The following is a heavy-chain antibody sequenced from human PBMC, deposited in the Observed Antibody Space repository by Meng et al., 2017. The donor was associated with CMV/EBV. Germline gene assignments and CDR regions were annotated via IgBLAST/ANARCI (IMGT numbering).Heavy chain of an antibody. J-gene: IGHJ4*02. Sequence: GGSLRLSCTGSGYSFTSYWYGWVRQMPGKGLEWMGIIYPGDSATRYSPSFQGQVTISADKSISTAYLQWTSLKASDTAMYYSTRRGLEWPRDPNYYFDYWGQGTLVTVSS. CDR2: IYPGDSAT. V-gene: IGHV5-51*01. CDR3: TRRGLEWPRDPNYYFDY. CDR1: GYSFTSYW. D-gene: IGHD1-1*01.